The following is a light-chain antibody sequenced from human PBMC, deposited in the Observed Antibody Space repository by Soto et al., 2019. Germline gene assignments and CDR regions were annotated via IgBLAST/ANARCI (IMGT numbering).Light chain of an antibody. Sequence: EIVMTQSPATLSVSPGERATLSCRASQSVSSNLAWYQQKPGHAPRLLIYGASTRATGIPARFSGSGSGTYFTLTISSLQSEDFAVYYCQQYNNWPPYTFGQGTKLEIK. CDR1: QSVSSN. CDR2: GAS. J-gene: IGKJ2*01. V-gene: IGKV3-15*01. CDR3: QQYNNWPPYT.